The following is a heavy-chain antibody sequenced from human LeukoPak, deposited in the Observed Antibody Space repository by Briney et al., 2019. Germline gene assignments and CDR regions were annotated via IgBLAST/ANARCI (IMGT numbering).Heavy chain of an antibody. V-gene: IGHV1-69*06. CDR2: IIPIFGTA. D-gene: IGHD3-10*01. J-gene: IGHJ4*02. CDR1: GGTFSSYA. CDR3: ARSIQRIYYGSGYYFDY. Sequence: GASVKVSCKASGGTFSSYAISWVRQAPGQGLEWMGGIIPIFGTANYAQKFQGRVTITADKSTSTAYMELSSLRSEDTAVYYCARSIQRIYYGSGYYFDYWGQGTLVTVSS.